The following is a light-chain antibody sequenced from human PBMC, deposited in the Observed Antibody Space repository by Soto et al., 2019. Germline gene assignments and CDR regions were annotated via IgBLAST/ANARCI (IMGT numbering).Light chain of an antibody. V-gene: IGLV2-23*02. Sequence: QSVLTQAASVSGSPGQSITISCTGTSSDVGSYKLVSWYQQHPGKAPKLMIYEVSKRPSGVSNRFSGSKSGNTASLTISGLQAEDEADYYCCSYVGSSTYVFGTGTKLTVL. CDR1: SSDVGSYKL. J-gene: IGLJ1*01. CDR3: CSYVGSSTYV. CDR2: EVS.